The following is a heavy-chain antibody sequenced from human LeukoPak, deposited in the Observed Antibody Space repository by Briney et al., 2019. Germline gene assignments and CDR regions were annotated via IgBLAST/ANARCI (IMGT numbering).Heavy chain of an antibody. Sequence: GGSLRLSCAASGFTFSSYAMSWVRQAPGKGLEWVAFIRYDGSNKYYADSVKGRFTISRDNSKNTLYLQMNSLRAEDTAVYYCAKPGNYDSSGYLDYWGQGTLVTVSS. CDR3: AKPGNYDSSGYLDY. J-gene: IGHJ4*02. CDR2: IRYDGSNK. V-gene: IGHV3-30*02. D-gene: IGHD3-22*01. CDR1: GFTFSSYA.